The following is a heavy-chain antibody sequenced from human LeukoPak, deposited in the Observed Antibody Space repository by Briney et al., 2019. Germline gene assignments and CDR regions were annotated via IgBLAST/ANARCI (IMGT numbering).Heavy chain of an antibody. V-gene: IGHV1-18*01. CDR3: ARVSAAGTSWFDP. Sequence: ASVKVSCKASGYTFTSYGISWVRRAPGQGLEWMGWISAYNGNTNYAQELQGRVTMTTDTSTSTAYMELRSLRSDDTAVYYCARVSAAGTSWFDPWGQGTLVTVSS. D-gene: IGHD6-13*01. CDR2: ISAYNGNT. J-gene: IGHJ5*02. CDR1: GYTFTSYG.